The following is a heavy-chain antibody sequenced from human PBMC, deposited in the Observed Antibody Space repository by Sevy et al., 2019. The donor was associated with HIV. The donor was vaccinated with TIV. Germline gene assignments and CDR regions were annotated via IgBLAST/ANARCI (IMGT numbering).Heavy chain of an antibody. V-gene: IGHV4-59*01. CDR1: GGSISSYY. D-gene: IGHD6-13*01. J-gene: IGHJ4*02. CDR2: IYYSGST. Sequence: SETLSLTCTVSGGSISSYYWSWIRQPPGKGLEWIGYIYYSGSTNYNPSLKSRVTISVDTSKSQFSLKLSSVTAADTAVYYCARERQLVLDYWDQGTLVTVSS. CDR3: ARERQLVLDY.